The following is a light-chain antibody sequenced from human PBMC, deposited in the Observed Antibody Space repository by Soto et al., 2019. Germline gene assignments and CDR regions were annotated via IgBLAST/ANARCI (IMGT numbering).Light chain of an antibody. CDR1: QSGNKW. V-gene: IGKV1-5*01. J-gene: IGKJ1*01. CDR2: DAS. CDR3: QQYNSYSPWT. Sequence: DIQMTQSPSSLSASVGDRVTITCRASQSGNKWLAWFQQKPGKGPKLLIFDASTLQTGVPSRFGGGGSGTEFTLTISGLQPDDFATYYCQQYNSYSPWTFGPGTKVDI.